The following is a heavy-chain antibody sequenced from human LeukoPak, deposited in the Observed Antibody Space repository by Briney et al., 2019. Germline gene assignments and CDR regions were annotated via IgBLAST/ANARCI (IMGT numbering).Heavy chain of an antibody. J-gene: IGHJ6*02. D-gene: IGHD3-9*01. Sequence: SETLSLTCSVSGASVSDGNCYWSWIRQPPGKGLEWIGYIYYSGSTNYNPSLKSRVTISVDTSKNQFSLKLSSVTAADTAVYYCAREALGSYDILTGYERGYYYYGMDVWGQGTTVTVSS. V-gene: IGHV4-61*01. CDR2: IYYSGST. CDR3: AREALGSYDILTGYERGYYYYGMDV. CDR1: GASVSDGNCY.